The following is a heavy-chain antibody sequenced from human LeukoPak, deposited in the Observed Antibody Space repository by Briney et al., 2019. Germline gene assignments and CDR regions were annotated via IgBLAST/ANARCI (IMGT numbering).Heavy chain of an antibody. V-gene: IGHV4-61*02. D-gene: IGHD3-22*01. J-gene: IGHJ3*02. CDR2: IYASGGT. CDR3: ARYVDPYDISPHSFDI. CDR1: GGSINSNTYC. Sequence: SETLSLTCTVSGGSINSNTYCWNWIRQPAGKRLEWIERIYASGGTDYNPSLRSRLSMSINRSSNQISLTLRSVTAADTAVYYCARYVDPYDISPHSFDIWGQGTVVTVSS.